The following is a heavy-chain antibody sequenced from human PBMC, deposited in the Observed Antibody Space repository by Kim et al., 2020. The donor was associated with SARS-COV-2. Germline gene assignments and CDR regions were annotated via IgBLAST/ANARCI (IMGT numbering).Heavy chain of an antibody. CDR1: GFTFSSYG. CDR2: ISYDGSNK. CDR3: AKSSITMVRGVFGIDY. V-gene: IGHV3-30*18. Sequence: GGSLRLSCAASGFTFSSYGMHWVRQAPGKGLEWVAVISYDGSNKYYADSVKGRFTISRDNSKNTLYLQMNSLRAEDTAVYYCAKSSITMVRGVFGIDYWGQGALVTVSS. J-gene: IGHJ4*02. D-gene: IGHD3-10*01.